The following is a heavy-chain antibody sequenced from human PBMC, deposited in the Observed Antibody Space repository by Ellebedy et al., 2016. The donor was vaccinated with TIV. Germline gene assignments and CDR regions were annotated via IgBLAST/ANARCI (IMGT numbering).Heavy chain of an antibody. D-gene: IGHD2-2*02. CDR2: INHSGST. J-gene: IGHJ4*02. Sequence: SETLSLXXAVYGGSFSGYYWSWIRQPPGKGLEWIGEINHSGSTNYNPSLKSRVTISVDTSKNQFSLKLSSVTAADTAVYYCARGSGHCSSTSCYRRGYSSSWGGYWGQGTLVTVSS. CDR1: GGSFSGYY. V-gene: IGHV4-34*01. CDR3: ARGSGHCSSTSCYRRGYSSSWGGY.